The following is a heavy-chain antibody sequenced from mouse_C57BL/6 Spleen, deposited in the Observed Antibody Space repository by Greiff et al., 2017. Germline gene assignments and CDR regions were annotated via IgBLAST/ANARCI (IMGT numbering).Heavy chain of an antibody. V-gene: IGHV1-4*01. CDR2: INPSSGYT. D-gene: IGHD1-1*01. Sequence: VKLQESGAELARPGASVKMSCKASGYTFTSYTMHWVKQRPGQGLEWIGYINPSSGYTKYNQKFKDKATLTADKSSSTAYMQLSSLTSEDSAVYYCARAHYGSSDYWGQGTTLTVSS. CDR1: GYTFTSYT. CDR3: ARAHYGSSDY. J-gene: IGHJ2*01.